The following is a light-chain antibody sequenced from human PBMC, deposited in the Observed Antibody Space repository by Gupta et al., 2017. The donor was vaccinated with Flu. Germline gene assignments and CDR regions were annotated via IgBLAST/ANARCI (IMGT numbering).Light chain of an antibody. CDR3: QQRSNWPPYT. V-gene: IGKV3-11*01. CDR1: QSVSSY. Sequence: ATLYLSPGERATLSFRASQSVSSYLDWYKQLPVLFPRLLIYDASIRATGLTARFSGSRSGIDFTLTISSREPEDFAVYYCQQRSNWPPYTFGQGTKLEIK. CDR2: DAS. J-gene: IGKJ2*01.